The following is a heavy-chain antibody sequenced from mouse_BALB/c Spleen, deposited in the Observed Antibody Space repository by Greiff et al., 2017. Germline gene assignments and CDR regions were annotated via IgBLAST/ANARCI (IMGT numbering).Heavy chain of an antibody. CDR3: ARDSNYEFAY. CDR2: IWAGGST. V-gene: IGHV2-9*02. CDR1: GFSLTSYG. J-gene: IGHJ3*01. Sequence: VKLMESGPGLVAPSQSLSITCTVSGFSLTSYGVHWVRQPPGKGLEWLGVIWAGGSTNYNSALMSRLSISKDNSKSQVFLKMNSLQTDDTAMYYCARDSNYEFAYWGQGTLVTVSA. D-gene: IGHD2-5*01.